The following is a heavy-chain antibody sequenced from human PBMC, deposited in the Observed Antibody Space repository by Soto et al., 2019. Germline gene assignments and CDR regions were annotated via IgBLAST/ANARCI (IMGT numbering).Heavy chain of an antibody. CDR2: IYYSGST. D-gene: IGHD3-9*01. J-gene: IGHJ6*02. CDR1: GGSISSSSYY. CDR3: ARQEADYDLLTGYYRTYGMDV. Sequence: PSETLSLTCTVSGGSISSSSYYWGWIRQPPGKGLEWTGSIYYSGSTYYNPSLKSRVTISVDTSKNQFSLKLSSVTAADTAVYYCARQEADYDLLTGYYRTYGMDVWGQGTKVTVYS. V-gene: IGHV4-39*01.